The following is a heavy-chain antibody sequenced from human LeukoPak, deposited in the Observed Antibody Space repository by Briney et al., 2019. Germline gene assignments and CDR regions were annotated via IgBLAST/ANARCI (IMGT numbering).Heavy chain of an antibody. CDR2: INPSGGST. J-gene: IGHJ4*02. CDR3: ARGGNDLWSGLGLDY. D-gene: IGHD3-3*01. Sequence: ASVKVSCKASGYTFTSYYMHWVRQAPGQGLEWMGIINPSGGSTNYAQKFQGRVTITRDKSTSTVYMELSSLRSEDTAVYYCARGGNDLWSGLGLDYWGEGTLVTVSS. V-gene: IGHV1-46*03. CDR1: GYTFTSYY.